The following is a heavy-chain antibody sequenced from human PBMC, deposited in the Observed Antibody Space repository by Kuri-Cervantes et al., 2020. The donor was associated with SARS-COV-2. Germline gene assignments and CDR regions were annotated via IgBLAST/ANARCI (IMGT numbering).Heavy chain of an antibody. J-gene: IGHJ6*02. CDR2: MNPNSGNT. CDR3: ARVLSSGWYSPGVV. Sequence: ASVKVSCKASGYTFTSYDINWVRQATGQGLEWMGWMNPNSGNTGYAQKFQGRVTMTRNTSVSTAYMELSSLRSEDTAVYYCARVLSSGWYSPGVVWGQGTTVTVSS. D-gene: IGHD6-19*01. CDR1: GYTFTSYD. V-gene: IGHV1-8*01.